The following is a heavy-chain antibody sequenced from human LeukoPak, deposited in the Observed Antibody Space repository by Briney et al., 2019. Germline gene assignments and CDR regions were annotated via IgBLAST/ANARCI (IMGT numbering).Heavy chain of an antibody. CDR1: GFTFSSYW. J-gene: IGHJ4*02. CDR3: ARTPAYSSGWYVY. D-gene: IGHD6-19*01. CDR2: INHNGNVN. V-gene: IGHV3-7*03. Sequence: GGSLRLSCAASGFTFSSYWMNWARQAPGKGLEWVASINHNGNVNYYVDSVKGRFTISRDNSKNTLYLQMNSLRAEDTAVYYCARTPAYSSGWYVYWGQGTLVTVSS.